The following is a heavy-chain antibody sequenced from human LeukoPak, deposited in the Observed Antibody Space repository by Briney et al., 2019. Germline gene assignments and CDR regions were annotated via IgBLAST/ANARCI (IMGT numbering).Heavy chain of an antibody. CDR1: GGTFISYA. CDR3: ARAGDIVVVVAAQATEGYYYYMDV. Sequence: SVKVSCKASGGTFISYAISWVRQAPGQGLEWMGGIIPIFGTANYAQKFQGRVTITADKSTSTAYMELSSLRSEDTAVYYCARAGDIVVVVAAQATEGYYYYMDVWGKGTTVTVSS. CDR2: IIPIFGTA. V-gene: IGHV1-69*06. D-gene: IGHD2-15*01. J-gene: IGHJ6*03.